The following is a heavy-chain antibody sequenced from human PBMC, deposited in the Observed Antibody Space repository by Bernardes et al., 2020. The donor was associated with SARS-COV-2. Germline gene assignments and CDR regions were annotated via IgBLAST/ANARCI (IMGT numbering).Heavy chain of an antibody. J-gene: IGHJ4*02. Sequence: GGSLRLSCAASGFTFRSYAMSWVRQAPGKGLEWVSAINYSGGRTYYADSVKGRFTTSRDNSKNTLYLQMNSLRVEDTAVYYCAKERDSSGYFDYWGQGTLFTVSA. CDR2: INYSGGRT. CDR3: AKERDSSGYFDY. CDR1: GFTFRSYA. D-gene: IGHD3-22*01. V-gene: IGHV3-23*01.